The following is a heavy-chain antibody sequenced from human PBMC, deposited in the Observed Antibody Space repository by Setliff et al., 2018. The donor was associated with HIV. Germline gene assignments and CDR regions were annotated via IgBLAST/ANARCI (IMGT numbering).Heavy chain of an antibody. CDR2: ISAYNGNT. J-gene: IGHJ6*02. CDR3: ARDPKRYYDILTGYPSYYGMDA. CDR1: GYTFTSYG. D-gene: IGHD3-9*01. Sequence: VKVSCKASGYTFTSYGISWVRQAPGQGLEWMGWISAYNGNTNYAQKLQGRVTMTTDTSTSTAYMELRSLRSDDTAVYYCARDPKRYYDILTGYPSYYGMDAWGQGTTVTVSS. V-gene: IGHV1-18*01.